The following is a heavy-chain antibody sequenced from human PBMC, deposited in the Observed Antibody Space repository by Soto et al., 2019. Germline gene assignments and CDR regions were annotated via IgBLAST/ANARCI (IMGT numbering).Heavy chain of an antibody. V-gene: IGHV1-69*13. CDR2: IIPIFGTA. D-gene: IGHD4-4*01. CDR1: GGTFSSYA. Sequence: GASVKVSCKASGGTFSSYAISWVRQAPGQGLEWMGGIIPIFGTANYAQKFQGRVTITADESTSTAYMELSSLRSEDTAVYYCARDKSAATMTTVTDYYYYGMDVWGQGTTVTVSS. J-gene: IGHJ6*02. CDR3: ARDKSAATMTTVTDYYYYGMDV.